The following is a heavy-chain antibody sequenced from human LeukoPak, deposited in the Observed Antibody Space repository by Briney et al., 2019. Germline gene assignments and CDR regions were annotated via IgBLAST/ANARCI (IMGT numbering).Heavy chain of an antibody. V-gene: IGHV3-30*01. CDR3: ARDRSQRAYSYGPDGE. CDR1: GFTFSSYA. Sequence: PGGFLRLSCAASGFTFSSYAMHWVRQAPGKGLEWAAVIPYDGSNKFYADSVKGRFTISRDNSKNTLFLQMNSLRAEDTAVYYCARDRSQRAYSYGPDGEWGQGTLVTVSS. CDR2: IPYDGSNK. D-gene: IGHD5-18*01. J-gene: IGHJ4*02.